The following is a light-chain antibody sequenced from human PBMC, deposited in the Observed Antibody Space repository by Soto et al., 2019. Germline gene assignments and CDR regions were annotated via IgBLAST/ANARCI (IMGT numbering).Light chain of an antibody. V-gene: IGKV1-39*01. J-gene: IGKJ5*01. CDR2: AAS. CDR3: QQANSFPIT. CDR1: QSISSY. Sequence: DIQMTQSPSSLSASVGDRVTITCLASQSISSYLNWYQQKPGKAPKLLINAASSLQSGVPSRFSGSGSGTDFTLTISSLQPEDFATYYCQQANSFPITFGQGTRLEIK.